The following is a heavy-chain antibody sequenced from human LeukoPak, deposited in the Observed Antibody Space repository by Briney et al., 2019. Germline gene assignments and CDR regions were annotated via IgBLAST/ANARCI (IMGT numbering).Heavy chain of an antibody. V-gene: IGHV3-30*04. Sequence: AGGSLRLSCAASGFTFSSYAMHWVRQAPGKGLEWVAVISYDGNNKYYADSVKGRFTISRDNSKNTLYLQMNSLRAEDTAVYYCARTPMVRGVIGYWGQGTLVTVSS. J-gene: IGHJ4*02. CDR1: GFTFSSYA. CDR2: ISYDGNNK. D-gene: IGHD3-10*01. CDR3: ARTPMVRGVIGY.